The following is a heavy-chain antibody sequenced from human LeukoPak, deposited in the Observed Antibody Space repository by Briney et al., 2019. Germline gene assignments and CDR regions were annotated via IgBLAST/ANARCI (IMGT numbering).Heavy chain of an antibody. CDR3: AREGGPYRPLDY. CDR1: GGSITNTNY. J-gene: IGHJ4*02. CDR2: VNLQGSA. V-gene: IGHV4-4*02. Sequence: PSETLSLTCGVSGGSITNTNYWTWVRQPPGKGLEWIGEVNLQGSANYNPSLMGRVAISVDTSENHISLQLTSVTAADTAVYYCAREGGPYRPLDYSGQGTLVAVSS.